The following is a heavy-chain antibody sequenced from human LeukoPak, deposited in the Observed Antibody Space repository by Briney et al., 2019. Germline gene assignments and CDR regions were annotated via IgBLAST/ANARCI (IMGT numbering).Heavy chain of an antibody. CDR2: ISWNSGSI. D-gene: IGHD6-13*01. CDR3: AKDTDGYSSSWYEY. CDR1: GFTFDDYA. J-gene: IGHJ4*02. Sequence: PGGSLRLSCAASGFTFDDYAMHWVRQAPGKGLEWVSGISWNSGSIGYADSVKGRFTISRDNAKNSLYLQMNSLRAEDTALYYCAKDTDGYSSSWYEYWGQGTLVTVS. V-gene: IGHV3-9*01.